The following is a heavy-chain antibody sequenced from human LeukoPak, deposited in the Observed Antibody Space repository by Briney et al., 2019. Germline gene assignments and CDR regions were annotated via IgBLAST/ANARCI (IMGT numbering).Heavy chain of an antibody. CDR3: TGVSVVASAGTSPSGY. Sequence: ASVKVSSPPSGYTFTAYYMHWVRQAPGQGLEWMGWINSKSGGTDYAQKFKGRVTMTSDTSINTAYMDLSSLRSDDTAVYYCTGVSVVASAGTSPSGYSGEGTLVTVSS. V-gene: IGHV1-2*02. J-gene: IGHJ4*02. CDR2: INSKSGGT. D-gene: IGHD6-13*01. CDR1: GYTFTAYY.